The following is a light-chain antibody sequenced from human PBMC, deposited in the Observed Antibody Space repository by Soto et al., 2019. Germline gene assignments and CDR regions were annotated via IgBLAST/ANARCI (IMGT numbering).Light chain of an antibody. V-gene: IGLV1-40*01. CDR1: SSNIGAGYD. CDR2: GNS. CDR3: QSYDSSLSGCV. Sequence: QSVLTQPPSVSGAPGQRVTISCTGSSSNIGAGYDVHWYQQLPGTAPKLLIYGNSNRPSGVPDRISGSKSGTSASLAITGLQAEDEADYYCQSYDSSLSGCVFGGGTKLTVL. J-gene: IGLJ3*02.